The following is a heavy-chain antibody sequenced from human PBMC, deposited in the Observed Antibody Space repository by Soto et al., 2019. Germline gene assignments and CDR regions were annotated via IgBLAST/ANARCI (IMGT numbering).Heavy chain of an antibody. D-gene: IGHD4-4*01. V-gene: IGHV3-7*03. J-gene: IGHJ4*02. Sequence: LRLSCAVSGFSFSSAWMTWIRQAPGKGLERVAIMNEDGSERYYVDSVKGRFTISRDNAKNALFLQMNSLRVEDTAVYFCARDRAYSRFDYWGQGSLVTVSS. CDR2: MNEDGSER. CDR3: ARDRAYSRFDY. CDR1: GFSFSSAW.